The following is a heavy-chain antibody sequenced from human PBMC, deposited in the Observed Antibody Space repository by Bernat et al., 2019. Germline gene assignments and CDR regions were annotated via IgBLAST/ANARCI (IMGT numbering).Heavy chain of an antibody. J-gene: IGHJ4*02. Sequence: EVQLVESGGGLVKPGGSLRLSCAASGFTFSSYSMNWVRQAPGKGLEWVSSISSSSSYIYYADSVKGRFTISRDNAKNSLYLQMNSLRAEDTAVYYCARTKVAVDGNDYWGQGTLVTVSS. V-gene: IGHV3-21*01. CDR3: ARTKVAVDGNDY. CDR2: ISSSSSYI. CDR1: GFTFSSYS. D-gene: IGHD6-19*01.